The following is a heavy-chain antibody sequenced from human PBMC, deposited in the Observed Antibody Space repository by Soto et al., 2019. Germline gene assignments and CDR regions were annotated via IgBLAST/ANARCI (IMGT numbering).Heavy chain of an antibody. Sequence: PGGSLRRSCVASDFTFSTYLMAWLRQTPGKGLEFVANIRQDGREINYLDSGKGRFTISRDNAEKSLFLQMNSLRAEDTAVYYCATDRWTGAFDFRGQGTVVT. CDR3: ATDRWTGAFDF. CDR1: DFTFSTYL. D-gene: IGHD1-1*01. V-gene: IGHV3-7*01. J-gene: IGHJ3*01. CDR2: IRQDGREI.